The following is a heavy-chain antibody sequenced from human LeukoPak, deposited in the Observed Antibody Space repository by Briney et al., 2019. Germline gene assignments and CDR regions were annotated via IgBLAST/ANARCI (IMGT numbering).Heavy chain of an antibody. CDR1: GFTFRSYG. CDR2: IRYDGSNK. J-gene: IGHJ4*02. CDR3: ARLRQLVRVGQVDY. Sequence: GGSLRLSCAASGFTFRSYGMHWVRQAPGKGLEGGAFIRYDGSNKYYADSVKGRFTISRDNSKNTLYLQMNSLRAEDTAVYYCARLRQLVRVGQVDYWGQGTLVTVSS. D-gene: IGHD6-6*01. V-gene: IGHV3-30*02.